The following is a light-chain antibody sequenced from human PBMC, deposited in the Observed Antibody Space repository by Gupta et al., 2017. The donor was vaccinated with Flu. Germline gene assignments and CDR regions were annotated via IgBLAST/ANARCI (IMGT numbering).Light chain of an antibody. CDR3: QAGDITTVV. V-gene: IGLV3-1*01. CDR1: KLGHRY. J-gene: IGLJ2*01. Sequence: SYELTQSPSVSVSPGQTATITCSGDKLGHRYVFWYQQRPGQSPVLVIYKDIKRPAGIPERFSASNSVNTATLTISGTQAMDEDDYYCQAGDITTVVFGGGTKLTVL. CDR2: KDI.